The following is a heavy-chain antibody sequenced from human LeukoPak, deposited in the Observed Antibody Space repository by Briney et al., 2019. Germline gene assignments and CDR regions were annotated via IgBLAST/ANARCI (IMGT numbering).Heavy chain of an antibody. Sequence: QPGGSLRLSCAASGFTFDDYGMSWVRQAPGKGLEWVANIRQDGSDKYYVDSVKGRFTISRDNAKNSLSLQMNSLRAEDTAVYCARYWEDYSSGWHYWGQGTLVTVSS. J-gene: IGHJ4*02. CDR1: GFTFDDYG. CDR2: IRQDGSDK. V-gene: IGHV3-7*01. D-gene: IGHD6-19*01. CDR3: ARYWEDYSSGWHY.